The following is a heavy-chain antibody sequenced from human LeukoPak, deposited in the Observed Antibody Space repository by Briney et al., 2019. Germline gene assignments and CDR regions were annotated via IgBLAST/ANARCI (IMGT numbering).Heavy chain of an antibody. CDR2: IYTSEST. CDR3: ARASDSCSGGSCYPDAFDI. D-gene: IGHD2-15*01. V-gene: IGHV4-4*07. J-gene: IGHJ3*02. CDR1: GGSLSSYY. Sequence: SETLSLTCTVSGGSLSSYYWSWIRQPAGKGLEWIGRIYTSESTNYNPSLKSRVTMSVDTSKNQLSLKLTSVTAADTAVYYCARASDSCSGGSCYPDAFDIWGQGTMVTVSS.